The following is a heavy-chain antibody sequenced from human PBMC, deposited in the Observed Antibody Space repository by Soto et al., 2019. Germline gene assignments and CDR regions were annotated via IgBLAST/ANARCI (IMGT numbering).Heavy chain of an antibody. CDR2: TMPIFGRP. CDR3: ASWLKGAGIGGNYDYGMDV. CDR1: GGTFSNYA. D-gene: IGHD6-19*01. J-gene: IGHJ6*02. Sequence: QVQLVQSGAEVKKPGSSVKVSCKASGGTFSNYAFSWVRQAPGQGLEWLGGTMPIFGRPDHAQKFRGRVTITAHESTSTVTMELSSRRSADSAVDYWASWLKGAGIGGNYDYGMDVWGQGTTVTVSS. V-gene: IGHV1-69*12.